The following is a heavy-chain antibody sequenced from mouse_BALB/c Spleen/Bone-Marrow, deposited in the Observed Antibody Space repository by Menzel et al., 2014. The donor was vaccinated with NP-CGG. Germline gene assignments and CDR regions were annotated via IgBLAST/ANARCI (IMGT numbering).Heavy chain of an antibody. V-gene: IGHV5-12*01. CDR1: GFTFSDYY. D-gene: IGHD2-4*01. Sequence: EVQRVEYGGGSVQPGGSLKLSCAASGFTFSDYYMYWVRQTPEKRLEWVAYISNGGGSTYYPDTIKGRFTISRDNAKNTLFLQMSRLKSEDTAVYFCSTMITTPYALDYWGQGTSVTVSS. CDR3: STMITTPYALDY. CDR2: ISNGGGST. J-gene: IGHJ4*01.